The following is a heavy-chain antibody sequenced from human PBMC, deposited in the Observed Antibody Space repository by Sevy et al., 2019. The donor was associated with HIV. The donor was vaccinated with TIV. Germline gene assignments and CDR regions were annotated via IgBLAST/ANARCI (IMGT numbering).Heavy chain of an antibody. V-gene: IGHV4-59*01. CDR2: IYYSGT. CDR3: ARGFXGWXPSXMXV. D-gene: IGHD3-3*01. CDR1: GGSXXSYX. Sequence: SETLSLTCTVSGGSXXSYXWNWIRQPPGKGLEWIGYIYYSGTSYNPSLKSRVTISADTSKNQFSLKLCSVTAADTAVYYCARGFXGWXPSXMXVWGQGTTVTVSS. J-gene: IGHJ6*02.